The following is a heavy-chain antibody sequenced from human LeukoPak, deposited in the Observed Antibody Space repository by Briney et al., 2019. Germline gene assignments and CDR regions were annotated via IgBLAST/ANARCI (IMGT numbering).Heavy chain of an antibody. CDR3: ARDGYYGSGSYWGLDYYYYYYMDV. D-gene: IGHD3-10*01. J-gene: IGHJ6*03. CDR1: GFTFSSYS. V-gene: IGHV3-21*01. CDR2: ISSSSSYI. Sequence: SGGSLRLSCAASGFTFSSYSMNWVRQAPGKGLEWVSSISSSSSYIYYADSVKGRFTISRDNAKNSLYLQMNSLRAEDTAVYYCARDGYYGSGSYWGLDYYYYYYMDVWGKGTTVTISS.